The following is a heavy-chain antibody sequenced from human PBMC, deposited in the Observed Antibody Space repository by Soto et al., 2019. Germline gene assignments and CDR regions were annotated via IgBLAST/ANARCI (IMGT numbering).Heavy chain of an antibody. V-gene: IGHV1-69*13. CDR1: GGTFSSYA. CDR3: ARDPTVTKYYFDY. J-gene: IGHJ4*02. Sequence: SVKVSCKASGGTFSSYAISWVRQAPGQGLEWMGGIIPIFGTANYAQKFQGRVTITADESTSTAYMELSSLRSEDTAVYYCARDPTVTKYYFDYWGQGTLVTVSS. D-gene: IGHD4-17*01. CDR2: IIPIFGTA.